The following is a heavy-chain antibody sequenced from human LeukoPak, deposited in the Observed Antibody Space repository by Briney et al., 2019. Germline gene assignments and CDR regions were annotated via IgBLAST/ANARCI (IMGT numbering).Heavy chain of an antibody. Sequence: GGSLRLSCAASGFTFSNYAMTWVRQAPGKGLEWVSVISDNGFNTDYADSVKGRFTISRDNSKNTLSLQMNSLRAEDTAIYYCAKLAGTGTTPTDYWGQGTLVTVSS. CDR1: GFTFSNYA. D-gene: IGHD1-1*01. V-gene: IGHV3-23*01. J-gene: IGHJ4*02. CDR2: ISDNGFNT. CDR3: AKLAGTGTTPTDY.